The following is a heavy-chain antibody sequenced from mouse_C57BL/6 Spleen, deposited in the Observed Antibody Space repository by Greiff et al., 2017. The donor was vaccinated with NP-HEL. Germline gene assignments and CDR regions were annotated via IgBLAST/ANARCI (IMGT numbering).Heavy chain of an antibody. CDR3: ARRNLLLRLVDY. CDR2: INPNNGGT. J-gene: IGHJ2*01. D-gene: IGHD1-1*01. V-gene: IGHV1-18*01. Sequence: EVQLQQSGPELVKPGASVKIPCKASGYTFTDYNMDWVKQSHGKSLEWIGDINPNNGGTIYNQKFKGKATLTVDKSSSTAYMELRSLTSEDTAVYYCARRNLLLRLVDYWGQGTTLTVSS. CDR1: GYTFTDYN.